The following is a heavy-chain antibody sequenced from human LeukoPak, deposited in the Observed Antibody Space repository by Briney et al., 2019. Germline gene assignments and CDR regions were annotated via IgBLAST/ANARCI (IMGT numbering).Heavy chain of an antibody. Sequence: ASVKVSCKAARYTYTAYYVQCVRQAPGQGLEWMGIINPSGGSARYAQKFQGRVTMTRDTSTSTVYMEVSSLRSEDTAVYYCARLAYYDSSGYLRDLGQGTLVTVSS. V-gene: IGHV1-46*01. CDR2: INPSGGSA. J-gene: IGHJ4*02. D-gene: IGHD3-22*01. CDR3: ARLAYYDSSGYLRD. CDR1: RYTYTAYY.